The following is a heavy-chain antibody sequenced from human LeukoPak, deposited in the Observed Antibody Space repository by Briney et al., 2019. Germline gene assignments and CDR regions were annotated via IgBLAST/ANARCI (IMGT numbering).Heavy chain of an antibody. Sequence: SETLSLTCSVYGGSISSSIYYWGWIRQPPGKGLEWIGSIYYSGSTYYNPSLKSRVTISVDMSKNQFSLKLSSVTAADTAMYHCARHTAMPNNWFDPWGQGTLVTVSS. V-gene: IGHV4-39*01. CDR1: GGSISSSIYY. J-gene: IGHJ5*02. CDR3: ARHTAMPNNWFDP. D-gene: IGHD2-2*01. CDR2: IYYSGST.